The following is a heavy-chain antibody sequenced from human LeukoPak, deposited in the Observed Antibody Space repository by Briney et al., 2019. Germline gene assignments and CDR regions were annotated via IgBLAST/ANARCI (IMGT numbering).Heavy chain of an antibody. D-gene: IGHD2-21*02. V-gene: IGHV4-39*01. CDR1: GGSISNSNYY. CDR3: ARGGQPLLGNWFDP. J-gene: IGHJ5*02. CDR2: IYYSGST. Sequence: SETLSLTCSVSGGSISNSNYYWGWIRLPPGKGMEWIGTIYYSGSTNYNPSRKSRLTISVHTSKNQFSMKLSSVTAADTAVYYCARGGQPLLGNWFDPWGRGTLVTVSS.